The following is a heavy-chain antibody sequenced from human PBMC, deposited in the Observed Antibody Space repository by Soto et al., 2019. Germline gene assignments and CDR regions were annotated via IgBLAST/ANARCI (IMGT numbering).Heavy chain of an antibody. Sequence: QVQLQESGPGLVKPSQTLSLTCSFSGGSISSGGYYWSWIRQPPGKGLELFGYIYYSANTHYNPSLKGPVSISAVTSKNQFSLNLSSVTAADTAVYYFARSGGNCYYYGMDVWGQGTKVTVSS. D-gene: IGHD3-10*01. V-gene: IGHV4-31*02. J-gene: IGHJ6*02. CDR1: GGSISSGGYY. CDR3: ARSGGNCYYYGMDV. CDR2: IYYSANT.